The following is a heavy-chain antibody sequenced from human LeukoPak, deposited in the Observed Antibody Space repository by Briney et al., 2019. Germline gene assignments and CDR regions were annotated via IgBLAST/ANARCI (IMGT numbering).Heavy chain of an antibody. Sequence: GGSLRLSCAASGFTFSSYEMNWVRQAPGKGLEWVSYISSSGSTIYYADSVKGRFTISRDNAKNSLYLQMNSLRAEDTAVYYCARGTYCSSINCYGFDYWGQGTQVTASS. J-gene: IGHJ4*02. CDR3: ARGTYCSSINCYGFDY. D-gene: IGHD2-2*01. CDR1: GFTFSSYE. CDR2: ISSSGSTI. V-gene: IGHV3-48*03.